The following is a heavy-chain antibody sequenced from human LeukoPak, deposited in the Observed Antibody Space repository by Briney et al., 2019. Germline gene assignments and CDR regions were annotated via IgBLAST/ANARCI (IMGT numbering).Heavy chain of an antibody. D-gene: IGHD3-16*01. Sequence: SETLSLTCTVSGGSISGSSYFWGWIRQPPGKGLEWIGSIYYSGNTYYNPSPKSRVTISVDTSKNQFSLKLSSVTAADTAVYYCARAGGFFSPFGYWGQGTLVTVAS. CDR3: ARAGGFFSPFGY. CDR1: GGSISGSSYF. J-gene: IGHJ4*02. CDR2: IYYSGNT. V-gene: IGHV4-39*01.